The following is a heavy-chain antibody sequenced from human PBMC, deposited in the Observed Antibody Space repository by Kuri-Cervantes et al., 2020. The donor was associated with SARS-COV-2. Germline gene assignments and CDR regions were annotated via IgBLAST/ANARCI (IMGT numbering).Heavy chain of an antibody. V-gene: IGHV3-53*04. Sequence: GGSLRLSCEAPGFSVRTDYMSWVRQAPGKGLEWVLVIYSGGNAYLADSVKGRFTVSRHNSKNTVYLQMNSLRAEDTAVYYCVRGLYLDNWGQGTLVTVSS. CDR1: GFSVRTDY. CDR3: VRGLYLDN. J-gene: IGHJ4*02. CDR2: IYSGGNA. D-gene: IGHD3-10*01.